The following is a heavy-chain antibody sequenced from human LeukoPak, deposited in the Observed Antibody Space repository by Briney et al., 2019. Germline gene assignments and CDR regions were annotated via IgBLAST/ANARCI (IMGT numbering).Heavy chain of an antibody. CDR3: ARGPGAIQRQSYGMDV. J-gene: IGHJ6*02. V-gene: IGHV7-4-1*02. D-gene: IGHD2-2*01. CDR1: GYTFTSCA. CDR2: INTNTGNP. Sequence: ASVKVSCKASGYTFTSCAMNWVRQAPGQGLEWMGWINTNTGNPTYAQGFTGRFVFSLDTSVSTAYLQISSLKAEDTAVYYCARGPGAIQRQSYGMDVWGQGTTVTVSS.